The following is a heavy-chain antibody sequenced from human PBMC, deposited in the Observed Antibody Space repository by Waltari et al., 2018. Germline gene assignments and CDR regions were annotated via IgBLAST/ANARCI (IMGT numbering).Heavy chain of an antibody. D-gene: IGHD1-26*01. Sequence: EVQLVASGGGLVQPGGSLRLSRAASGFTFSDHYMDWVRQAPGKGLEWVGRVRDKANRYTTEYAASVKGRFTISRDDLKNSLFLQMNSLKTEDTAVYYCSYSGSYKHFQDWGQGTLVTVSS. V-gene: IGHV3-72*01. J-gene: IGHJ1*01. CDR3: SYSGSYKHFQD. CDR1: GFTFSDHY. CDR2: VRDKANRYTT.